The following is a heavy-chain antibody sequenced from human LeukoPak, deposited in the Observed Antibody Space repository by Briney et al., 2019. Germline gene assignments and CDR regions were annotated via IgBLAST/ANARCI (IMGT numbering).Heavy chain of an antibody. Sequence: SQTLSLACTVSGGSISSGSYYWSWIRQPAGKGLEWIGRIYTSGSTNYNPSLKSRVTISVDTSKNQFSLKLSSVTAADTAVYYCARSRDGYNFDYWGQGTLVTVSS. J-gene: IGHJ4*02. CDR3: ARSRDGYNFDY. D-gene: IGHD5-24*01. V-gene: IGHV4-61*02. CDR1: GGSISSGSYY. CDR2: IYTSGST.